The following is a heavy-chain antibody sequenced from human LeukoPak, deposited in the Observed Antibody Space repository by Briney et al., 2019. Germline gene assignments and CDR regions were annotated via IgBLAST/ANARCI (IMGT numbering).Heavy chain of an antibody. CDR3: ATPYYDSSGYYYGYAFDI. J-gene: IGHJ3*02. CDR2: ISGSSGST. CDR1: GFTFSSYA. V-gene: IGHV3-23*01. D-gene: IGHD3-22*01. Sequence: GGSLRLSCAASGFTFSSYAMTWVRQAPGKGLEWVSAISGSSGSTYYADSVKGRFTISRDNSKNTLYLQMNSLRAEDTAVYYCATPYYDSSGYYYGYAFDIWGQGTMVTVSS.